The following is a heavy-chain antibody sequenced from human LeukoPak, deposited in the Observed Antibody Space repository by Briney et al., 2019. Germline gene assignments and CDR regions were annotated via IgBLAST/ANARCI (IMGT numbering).Heavy chain of an antibody. CDR2: IYYSGST. V-gene: IGHV4-59*01. D-gene: IGHD3-10*01. J-gene: IGHJ3*02. CDR3: ARDFRGIIAFDI. Sequence: PSETLSLTCTVSGGSISSYYWSWIRQPPGEGLEWIGYIYYSGSTNYNPSLKSRVTISVDTSKNQFSLKLSSVTAADTAVYYCARDFRGIIAFDIWGQGTMVTVSS. CDR1: GGSISSYY.